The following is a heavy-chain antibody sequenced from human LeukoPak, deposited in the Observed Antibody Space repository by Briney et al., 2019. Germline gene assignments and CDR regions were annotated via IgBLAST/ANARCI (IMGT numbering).Heavy chain of an antibody. D-gene: IGHD1-1*01. CDR3: ARVGMEARRLYYGLDV. CDR2: ISAYNGNT. J-gene: IGHJ6*02. CDR1: GYTFTSYG. Sequence: ASVKVSCKASGYTFTSYGYAWVLQAPGQGLEWMGWISAYNGNTNYAQNLQGRVAMTTDTSTNTVSMALRSLSSHDTAVCYCARVGMEARRLYYGLDVWGQGTTVTVSS. V-gene: IGHV1-18*01.